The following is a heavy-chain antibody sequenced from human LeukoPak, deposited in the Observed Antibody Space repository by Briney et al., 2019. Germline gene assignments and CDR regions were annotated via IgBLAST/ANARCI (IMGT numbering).Heavy chain of an antibody. CDR1: GYTFSGYY. J-gene: IGHJ5*02. CDR3: ARETGLEQLNGWFDP. D-gene: IGHD6-13*01. Sequence: ASVKVSCKASGYTFSGYYQQWVRQAPGQGLEWMGWINPNSGGTNYAQKFQGRVTMTRDTSISTVYMELSSLGYDDTAVYYCARETGLEQLNGWFDPWGQGSLVTVSS. CDR2: INPNSGGT. V-gene: IGHV1-2*02.